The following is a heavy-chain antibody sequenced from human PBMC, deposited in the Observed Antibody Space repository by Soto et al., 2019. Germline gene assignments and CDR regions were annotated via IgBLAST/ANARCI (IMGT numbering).Heavy chain of an antibody. CDR2: INHSGSS. D-gene: IGHD3-22*01. V-gene: IGHV4-34*01. Sequence: LSLTCAVYGGSFSGYYWSWIRQPPGKGLEWIGEINHSGSSNYNPSLKSRVTISVDTSKNQFSLKLSSVTAADTAVYYCARGEAYDTSGYPYFDYWGQGTLVTVSS. CDR1: GGSFSGYY. J-gene: IGHJ4*02. CDR3: ARGEAYDTSGYPYFDY.